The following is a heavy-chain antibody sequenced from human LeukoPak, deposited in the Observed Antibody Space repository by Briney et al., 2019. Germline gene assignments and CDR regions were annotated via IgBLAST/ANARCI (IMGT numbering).Heavy chain of an antibody. CDR2: IYYSGST. CDR1: GGSISSYY. D-gene: IGHD5-12*01. Sequence: SETRSLTCTVSGGSISSYYWSWIRQPPGKGLEWVGYIYYSGSTNYNPSLKSRVTISVDTSKNQFSLKLSSVTAADTAVYYCARDLPPPTNWGQGTLVTVSS. V-gene: IGHV4-59*01. CDR3: ARDLPPPTN. J-gene: IGHJ4*02.